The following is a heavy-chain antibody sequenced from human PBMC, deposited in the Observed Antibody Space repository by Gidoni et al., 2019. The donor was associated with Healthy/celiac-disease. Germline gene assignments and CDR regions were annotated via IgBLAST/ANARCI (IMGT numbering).Heavy chain of an antibody. CDR1: GCSISSYY. CDR3: ASHPGSGSYYELTFDP. D-gene: IGHD3-10*01. J-gene: IGHJ5*02. V-gene: IGHV4-59*01. Sequence: QVQLQESGPGLVTPSETLSLTCTFSGCSISSYYWIWIRQPPGKGLEWIVYIYYSGSTNYTPSLKSRVTISVDTSKNQFSLKLSSVTAADTAVYYCASHPGSGSYYELTFDPWGQGTLVTVSS. CDR2: IYYSGST.